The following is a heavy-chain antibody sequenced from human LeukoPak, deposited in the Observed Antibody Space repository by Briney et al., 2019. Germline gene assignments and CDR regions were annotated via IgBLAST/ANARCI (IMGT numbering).Heavy chain of an antibody. CDR1: GFTFSSYA. Sequence: GGSLRLSCAASGFTFSSYAMSWVRQAPGKGMEWVSAISGSGGSTYYADSVKGRFTISRDNSKNTLYLQMNSLRAEDTAVYYCAKDPQYYDILTGYPAFDYWGQGTLVTVSS. J-gene: IGHJ4*02. D-gene: IGHD3-9*01. CDR3: AKDPQYYDILTGYPAFDY. V-gene: IGHV3-23*01. CDR2: ISGSGGST.